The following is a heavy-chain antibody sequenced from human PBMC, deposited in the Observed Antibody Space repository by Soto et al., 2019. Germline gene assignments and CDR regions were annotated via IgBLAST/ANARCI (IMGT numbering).Heavy chain of an antibody. Sequence: QVQLQESGPGLVKPSETLSLTCTVSGGSISSYYWSWIRQPPGKGLEWLGYIYYSGSTNSNPSLKSRVTISVDTSKNQFSLKLSSVTAADTAVYYCARDSKRGYSGYDKLDYWGQGTLVTVSS. CDR2: IYYSGST. CDR1: GGSISSYY. CDR3: ARDSKRGYSGYDKLDY. J-gene: IGHJ4*02. D-gene: IGHD5-12*01. V-gene: IGHV4-59*01.